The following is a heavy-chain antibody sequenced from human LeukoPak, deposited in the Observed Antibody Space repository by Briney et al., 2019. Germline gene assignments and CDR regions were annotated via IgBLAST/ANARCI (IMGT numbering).Heavy chain of an antibody. CDR3: VKAHLKLARSSGYFDY. D-gene: IGHD3-22*01. Sequence: GGSLRLSCSVSGFTFSSYAMHWVRQAPGKGLEYVSAISSNGGSTYYADSVKGRFTISRDNSKNTLYLQMSSLRAEDAAVYYCVKAHLKLARSSGYFDYWGQGTLVTVSS. J-gene: IGHJ4*02. CDR1: GFTFSSYA. CDR2: ISSNGGST. V-gene: IGHV3-64D*06.